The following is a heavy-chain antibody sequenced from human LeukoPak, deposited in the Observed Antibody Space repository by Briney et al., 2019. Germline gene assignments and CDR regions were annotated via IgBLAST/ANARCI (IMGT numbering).Heavy chain of an antibody. Sequence: SVKVSCKASGGTFSSYAISWVRQAPGQGLECIGGIIPIFGTANYAQKFQGRVTITTDESTSTAYMELSSLRSEDTAVYYCARAVDFWSGYYHFDYWGQGTLVTVSS. J-gene: IGHJ4*02. D-gene: IGHD3-3*01. CDR3: ARAVDFWSGYYHFDY. CDR1: GGTFSSYA. V-gene: IGHV1-69*05. CDR2: IIPIFGTA.